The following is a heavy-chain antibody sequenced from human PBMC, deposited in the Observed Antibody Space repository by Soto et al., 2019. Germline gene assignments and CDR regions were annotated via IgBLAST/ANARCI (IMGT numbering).Heavy chain of an antibody. CDR3: ARSLRTPRGVVMGGSFDY. Sequence: QVQLVQSGAEVKKPGSSVKVSCKASGGTFSSYAISWVRQAPGQGLEWMGGIITIFGTANYAQKFQGRVTITADNATSTDYMEMSSLRSEDTAVYYCARSLRTPRGVVMGGSFDYWGQGTLVTVSS. CDR1: GGTFSSYA. V-gene: IGHV1-69*06. CDR2: IITIFGTA. D-gene: IGHD3-3*01. J-gene: IGHJ4*02.